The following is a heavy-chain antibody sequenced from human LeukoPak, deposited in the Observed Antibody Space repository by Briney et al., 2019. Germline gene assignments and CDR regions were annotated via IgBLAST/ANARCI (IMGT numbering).Heavy chain of an antibody. CDR3: ARDGFANFDY. CDR2: IGDDVVST. V-gene: IGHV3-23*01. J-gene: IGHJ4*02. Sequence: GGSLRLSCAASGFTFSSYAMSWVRQAPGKGLGWVSAIGDDVVSTYYAESVKGRFTISRDNSKNTLYLRMNSLRAEDTAVYYCARDGFANFDYWGQGTLVTVSS. D-gene: IGHD3-10*01. CDR1: GFTFSSYA.